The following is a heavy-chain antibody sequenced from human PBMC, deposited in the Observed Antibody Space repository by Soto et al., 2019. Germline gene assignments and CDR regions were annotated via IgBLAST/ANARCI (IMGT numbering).Heavy chain of an antibody. CDR2: INAGNGNT. CDR1: GYTFTSYA. D-gene: IGHD2-15*01. J-gene: IGHJ4*02. CDR3: ARDLGGWPDY. Sequence: QVQLVQSGAEVKKPGASVKVSCKASGYTFTSYAMHWVRQAPGQRLEWMGWINAGNGNTKYSQKFQGRVTITRDTSASAAYLELSSLRSEDTAVYYSARDLGGWPDYWGQGTLVTVSS. V-gene: IGHV1-3*01.